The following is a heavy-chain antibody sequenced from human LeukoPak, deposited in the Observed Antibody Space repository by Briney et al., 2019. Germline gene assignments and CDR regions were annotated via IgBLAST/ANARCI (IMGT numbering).Heavy chain of an antibody. J-gene: IGHJ6*02. CDR1: GGSISSYY. V-gene: IGHV4-59*01. CDR2: IYYSGST. D-gene: IGHD4-23*01. Sequence: PSETLSLTCTVSGGSISSYYWSWIRQPPGKGLVWIGYIYYSGSTNYNPSLKSRVTISVDTSKNQFSLKLSSVTAADTAVYYCARLVRGYYYYYYGMDVWGQGTTVTVSS. CDR3: ARLVRGYYYYYYGMDV.